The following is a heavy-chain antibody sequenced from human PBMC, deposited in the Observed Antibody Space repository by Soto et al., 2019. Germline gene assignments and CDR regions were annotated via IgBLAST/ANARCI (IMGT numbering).Heavy chain of an antibody. CDR1: GRSMSGYY. Sequence: KTXASLSLTSTVSGRSMSGYYWSWIRQPAGERLEWIGRIYTSGTTDFNPSPKGRVTMSVDTSKNQFSLKLTSVTAADTALYYCEREDYYDTGYYVVWGQGTQVTVSS. J-gene: IGHJ4*02. V-gene: IGHV4-4*07. CDR3: EREDYYDTGYYVV. CDR2: IYTSGTT. D-gene: IGHD3-9*01.